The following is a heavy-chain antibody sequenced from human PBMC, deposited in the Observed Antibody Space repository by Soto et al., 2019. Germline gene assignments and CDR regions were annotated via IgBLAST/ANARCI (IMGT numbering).Heavy chain of an antibody. J-gene: IGHJ6*03. CDR2: VYYSGKT. V-gene: IGHV4-59*01. Sequence: QVQLQESGPGLVKPSETLSLTCTVSGGSISPYYWSWIRQPPGKGLEWIGYVYYSGKTNYNPSLQSRVTISVDTSRTRFPLNLTSATAADTAVYYCARKGAAASYAHYYMDVWGRETAVTVSS. CDR1: GGSISPYY. CDR3: ARKGAAASYAHYYMDV. D-gene: IGHD6-13*01.